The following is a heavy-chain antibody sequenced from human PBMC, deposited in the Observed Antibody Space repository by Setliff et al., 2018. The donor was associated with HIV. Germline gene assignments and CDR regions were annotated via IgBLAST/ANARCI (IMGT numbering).Heavy chain of an antibody. CDR2: IDGDGSGT. CDR1: GFTFRNYW. J-gene: IGHJ6*02. Sequence: PGGSLRLSCAASGFTFRNYWMHWVRQAPGKGLVWASRIDGDGSGTSYADSVQGRFTISRDNAKNTLYLQMNSLRAEDTAVYYCVRDITTCWDVWGQGTTVTVSS. D-gene: IGHD4-4*01. V-gene: IGHV3-74*01. CDR3: VRDITTCWDV.